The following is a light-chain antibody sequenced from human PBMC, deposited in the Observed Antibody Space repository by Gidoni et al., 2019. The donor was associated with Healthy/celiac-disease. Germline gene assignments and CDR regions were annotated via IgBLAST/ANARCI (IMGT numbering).Light chain of an antibody. J-gene: IGKJ1*01. Sequence: EIVLTQSPATLSVSPGERATLSCRASQCVSSYLAWYQQKPGQAPRLLIYGASTRATGIPARFSGSGSGTEFTLTISSLQSEDFAVYYCQQYDNWPRTFGQGTKVEIK. V-gene: IGKV3-15*01. CDR1: QCVSSY. CDR3: QQYDNWPRT. CDR2: GAS.